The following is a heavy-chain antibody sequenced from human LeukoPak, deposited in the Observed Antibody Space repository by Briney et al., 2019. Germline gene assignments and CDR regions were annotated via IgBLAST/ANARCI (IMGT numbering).Heavy chain of an antibody. CDR2: IYYSGST. CDR3: ARDGRAAVIAPYWYFDL. J-gene: IGHJ2*01. Sequence: SQTLSLTCTVSGGSISSGGYYWSWIRQHPGKGLEWIGYIYYSGSTYYNPSLKSRVTIPVDTSKNQFSLKLSSVPAADTAVYYCARDGRAAVIAPYWYFDLWGRGTLVTVSS. CDR1: GGSISSGGYY. V-gene: IGHV4-31*03. D-gene: IGHD2-15*01.